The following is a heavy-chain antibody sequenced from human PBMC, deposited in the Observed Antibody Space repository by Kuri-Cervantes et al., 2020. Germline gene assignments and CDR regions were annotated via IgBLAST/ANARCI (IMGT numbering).Heavy chain of an antibody. J-gene: IGHJ5*02. D-gene: IGHD3-10*01. V-gene: IGHV4-34*01. Sequence: SETLSLTCAVYGGSFSGYYRSWIRQPPGKGLEWIGEINHSGSTNYNPSLKSRVTISEDTSKNQFSLKLSSVTAAATAVYYCARGTLWFGELSRRTRFDPWGQGTLVTVSS. CDR1: GGSFSGYY. CDR2: INHSGST. CDR3: ARGTLWFGELSRRTRFDP.